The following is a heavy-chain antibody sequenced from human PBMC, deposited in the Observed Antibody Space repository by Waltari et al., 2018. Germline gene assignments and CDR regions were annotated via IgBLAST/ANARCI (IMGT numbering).Heavy chain of an antibody. V-gene: IGHV1-24*01. CDR1: GYTLTELS. D-gene: IGHD3-10*01. CDR2: VDPEDGES. J-gene: IGHJ6*02. Sequence: QVQLVQSGAEVKKPGASVKVSCKVSGYTLTELSMHWVRQAPGKGLEWMGGVDPEDGESIYAKKAQGRVTMTEDTSTDTAYMELSSLGFEETAVYYWATGGLGVRGPYGMDVWGQGTTVTVSS. CDR3: ATGGLGVRGPYGMDV.